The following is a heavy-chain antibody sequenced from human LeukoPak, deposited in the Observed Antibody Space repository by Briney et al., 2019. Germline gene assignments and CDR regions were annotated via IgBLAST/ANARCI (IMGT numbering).Heavy chain of an antibody. CDR1: GGTFSSYA. CDR2: IIPIFGTA. Sequence: GASVKVSCKASGGTFSSYAISWVRQAPGQGLEWMGGIIPIFGTANYAQKFQGRVTITADESTSTAYMELSSLRSEDTAVYYCARDLCSSTSCYRYGMDVWGQGTTVTVSS. V-gene: IGHV1-69*13. J-gene: IGHJ6*02. D-gene: IGHD2-2*01. CDR3: ARDLCSSTSCYRYGMDV.